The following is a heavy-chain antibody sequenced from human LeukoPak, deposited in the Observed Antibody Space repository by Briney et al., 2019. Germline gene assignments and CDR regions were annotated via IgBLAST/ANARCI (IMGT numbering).Heavy chain of an antibody. CDR2: IVVGSGNT. CDR3: AAGTLTTATIARTALDY. CDR1: GFTFTSSA. D-gene: IGHD4-11*01. Sequence: SVKVSCKASGFTFTSSAVQWVRQARGQRLEWIGWIVVGSGNTNYAQKFQERVTITRDMSTSTAHMELSSLRSEDTAVYYSAAGTLTTATIARTALDYWGQGTLVTVSS. V-gene: IGHV1-58*01. J-gene: IGHJ4*02.